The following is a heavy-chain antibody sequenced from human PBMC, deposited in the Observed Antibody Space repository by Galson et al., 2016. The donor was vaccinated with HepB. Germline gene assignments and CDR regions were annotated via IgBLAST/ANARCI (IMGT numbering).Heavy chain of an antibody. Sequence: SVKVSCKASGGTFNKYAISWVRQAPGQGLEWMGGITNFGTANYAQRFQGRVTITADEYTSTVYMELISLRSEDTAVYYCARVRDSTTWYFDYWGQGTLVTVSS. J-gene: IGHJ4*02. CDR3: ARVRDSTTWYFDY. V-gene: IGHV1-69*13. CDR1: GGTFNKYA. D-gene: IGHD6-13*01. CDR2: ITNFGTA.